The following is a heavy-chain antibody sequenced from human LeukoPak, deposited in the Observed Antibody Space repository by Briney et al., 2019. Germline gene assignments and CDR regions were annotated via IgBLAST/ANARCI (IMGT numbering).Heavy chain of an antibody. CDR3: AKDYYSSSWLFDY. V-gene: IGHV3-21*01. Sequence: PGGSLRLSCAASGFIFSSYSMNWVRQAPGKGLEWVSSISSSSTYIYYADSVKGRFTISRDDAKNSLYLQMNSLRAEDTAVYYCAKDYYSSSWLFDYWGQGTLVTVSS. J-gene: IGHJ4*02. D-gene: IGHD6-13*01. CDR2: ISSSSTYI. CDR1: GFIFSSYS.